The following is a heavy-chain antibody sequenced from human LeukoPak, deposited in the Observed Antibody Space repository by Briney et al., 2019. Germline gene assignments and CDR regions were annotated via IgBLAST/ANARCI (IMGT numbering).Heavy chain of an antibody. Sequence: SETLSLTCTVSGDSISSGGYSWSWIRQPPGKGLERIGYIYHSGSTYYNPSLKSRVTISVDRSKNQFSLKLSSVTAADTAVYYCASITMVRGVRSLDYWGQGTLVTVSS. J-gene: IGHJ4*02. CDR2: IYHSGST. D-gene: IGHD3-10*01. V-gene: IGHV4-30-2*01. CDR1: GDSISSGGYS. CDR3: ASITMVRGVRSLDY.